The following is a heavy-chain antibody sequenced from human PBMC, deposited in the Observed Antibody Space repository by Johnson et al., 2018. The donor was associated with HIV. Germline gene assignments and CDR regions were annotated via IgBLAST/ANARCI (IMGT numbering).Heavy chain of an antibody. J-gene: IGHJ3*02. V-gene: IGHV3-23*04. CDR3: AREGSQVAFDI. CDR1: GFTFSTHW. CDR2: INGRGDIT. Sequence: VQLVESGGGLVQPGGSLRLSCAASGFTFSTHWMTWVRQAPGKGLGWLSSINGRGDITYFADSVKGRLTISRDNSKNTLYLQINSLRAEDTAVYYCAREGSQVAFDIWGQGTMVTVSS.